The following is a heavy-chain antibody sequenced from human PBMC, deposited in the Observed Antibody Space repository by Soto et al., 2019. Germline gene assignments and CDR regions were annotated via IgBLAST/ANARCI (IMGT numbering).Heavy chain of an antibody. D-gene: IGHD3-16*01. CDR1: GFTVSSND. Sequence: EVQLVESGGGLVQPGGSLRLSCAASGFTVSSNDISWVRQAPGKGLEWVSIIYSGGSTYYADSVKGRFTISRDNSKNTLYLQMNSLRAEDTAVYYCATLYEDNVYWGQGTLVTVSS. CDR2: IYSGGST. J-gene: IGHJ4*02. CDR3: ATLYEDNVY. V-gene: IGHV3-66*01.